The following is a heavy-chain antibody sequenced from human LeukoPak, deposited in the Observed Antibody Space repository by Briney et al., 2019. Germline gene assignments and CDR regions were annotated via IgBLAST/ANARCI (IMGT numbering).Heavy chain of an antibody. V-gene: IGHV1-18*01. Sequence: ASVKVSCKASGYTFTSYGISWVRQAPGHGLELIGWISAYNGNTNYAQKLQGRVTMTTDTSTSTAYMELRSLRSDDTAVYYCARDEIGIAAAGLDYWGQGTLVTVSS. J-gene: IGHJ4*02. CDR1: GYTFTSYG. CDR3: ARDEIGIAAAGLDY. D-gene: IGHD6-13*01. CDR2: ISAYNGNT.